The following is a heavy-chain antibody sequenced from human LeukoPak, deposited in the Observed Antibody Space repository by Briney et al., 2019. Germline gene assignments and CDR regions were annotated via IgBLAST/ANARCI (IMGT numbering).Heavy chain of an antibody. CDR3: ARAVAGDFDY. D-gene: IGHD6-19*01. V-gene: IGHV3-30*02. J-gene: IGHJ4*02. Sequence: KSGGSLRLSCAASGFTFSSYGMHWVRQAPGKGLEWVAFIRYDGSNKYYADSVKGRFTISRDNSKNTLYLQMNSLRAEDTAVYYCARAVAGDFDYWGQGTLVTVSS. CDR1: GFTFSSYG. CDR2: IRYDGSNK.